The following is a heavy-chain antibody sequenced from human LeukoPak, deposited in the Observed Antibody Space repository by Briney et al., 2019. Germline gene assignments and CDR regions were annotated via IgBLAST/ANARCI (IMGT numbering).Heavy chain of an antibody. CDR3: ARDPHYDFWSGYSGYFDY. D-gene: IGHD3-3*01. Sequence: GGSLRLSCAAFGFTFSSYSMNWVRQAPGKGLEWVSYISSSSSTIYYADSVKGRFTISRDNSKNTLYLQMNSLRAEDTAVYYCARDPHYDFWSGYSGYFDYWGQGTLVTVSS. CDR2: ISSSSSTI. J-gene: IGHJ4*02. V-gene: IGHV3-48*01. CDR1: GFTFSSYS.